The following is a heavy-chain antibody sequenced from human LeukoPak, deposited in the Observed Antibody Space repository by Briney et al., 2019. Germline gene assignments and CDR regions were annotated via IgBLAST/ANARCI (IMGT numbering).Heavy chain of an antibody. CDR2: IKYSGDT. V-gene: IGHV4-59*12. Sequence: PSETLSLTCSISGGSISSYYWSWIRQPPGKGLEWIGYIKYSGDTNNNPSLKSRVTMSVDTSKNQFSLKLSSVTAADTAVYYCARSSGIAEDWFDPWGQGTLVTVSS. CDR3: ARSSGIAEDWFDP. D-gene: IGHD6-13*01. J-gene: IGHJ5*02. CDR1: GGSISSYY.